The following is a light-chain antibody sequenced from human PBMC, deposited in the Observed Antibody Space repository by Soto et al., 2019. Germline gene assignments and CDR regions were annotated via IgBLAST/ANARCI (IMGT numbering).Light chain of an antibody. CDR1: QSVGTK. CDR3: QQYDNWPRT. J-gene: IGKJ1*01. V-gene: IGKV3-15*01. Sequence: ETVMTQSPATLSVSPGEKATLSCRASQSVGTKLAWYQQTPGQAPRFLIYGASIRATGIPARISGSGSGTEFTLTISSLQSEDFAVYYCQQYDNWPRTFGQGTKVEVK. CDR2: GAS.